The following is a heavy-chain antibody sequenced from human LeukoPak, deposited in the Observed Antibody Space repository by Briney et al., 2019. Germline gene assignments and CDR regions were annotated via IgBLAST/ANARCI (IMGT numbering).Heavy chain of an antibody. V-gene: IGHV3-23*01. CDR1: EFTFSTYG. D-gene: IGHD3-3*01. CDR2: ISVGAEYI. Sequence: GRSLRLSCAASEFTFSTYGMHWVRQAPGKGLEWVSTISVGAEYIFYADSVKGRFTISRDNSKNTLYLQMNSLRAEDTAVYYCAKDYYDFWSGYYTDYWGQGTLVTVSS. CDR3: AKDYYDFWSGYYTDY. J-gene: IGHJ4*02.